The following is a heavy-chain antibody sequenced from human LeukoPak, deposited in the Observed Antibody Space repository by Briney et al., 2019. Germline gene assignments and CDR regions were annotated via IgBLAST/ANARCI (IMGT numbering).Heavy chain of an antibody. D-gene: IGHD1-26*01. CDR1: GGTFSSYA. Sequence: GASVTVSCKASGGTFSSYAISWVRQAPGQGLEWMGWISAYNGNTNYAQKLQGRVTMTTDTSTSTAYMELRSLRSDDTAVYYCATTVGATNLDYWGQGTLVTVSS. CDR3: ATTVGATNLDY. CDR2: ISAYNGNT. J-gene: IGHJ4*02. V-gene: IGHV1-18*01.